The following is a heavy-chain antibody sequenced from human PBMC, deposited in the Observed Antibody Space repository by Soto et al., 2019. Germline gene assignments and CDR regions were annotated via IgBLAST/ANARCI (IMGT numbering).Heavy chain of an antibody. CDR3: ARGGLRS. CDR2: ISSSGSST. J-gene: IGHJ4*02. CDR1: GFSFSSYE. Sequence: EVQLVESGGGLVQPGGSLRLSCAASGFSFSSYETNWVRQAPGKGPVWLAYISSSGSSTYYADSAKGRFTISRDNIKNSLFLQLHSLRVEDTGIYYCARGGLRSWGQGTPVTVSS. D-gene: IGHD3-10*01. V-gene: IGHV3-48*03.